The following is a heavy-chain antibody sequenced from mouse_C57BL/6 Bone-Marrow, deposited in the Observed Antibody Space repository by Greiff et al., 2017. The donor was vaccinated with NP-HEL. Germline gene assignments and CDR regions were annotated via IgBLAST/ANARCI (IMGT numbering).Heavy chain of an antibody. CDR2: ISYDGSN. D-gene: IGHD2-10*02. J-gene: IGHJ2*01. V-gene: IGHV3-6*01. Sequence: EVQLQQSGPGLVKPSQSLSLTCSVTGYSITSGYYWNWIRRFPGNKLEWVGSISYDGSNNYSPSLKNRISITRDTSKNQFFLRLNSVTAEDTATYCCARAYGNYLDYWGQGTTLTVSA. CDR1: GYSITSGYY. CDR3: ARAYGNYLDY.